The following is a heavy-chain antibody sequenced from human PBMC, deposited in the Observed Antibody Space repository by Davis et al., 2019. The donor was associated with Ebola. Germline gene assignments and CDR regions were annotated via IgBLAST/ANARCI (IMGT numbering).Heavy chain of an antibody. CDR3: AKDMEPYSSSWYYFDY. CDR1: GFTFDDYT. Sequence: PGGSLRLSCAASGFTFDDYTMHWVRQAPGKGLEWVSLISWDGGSTYYADSVKGRFTISRDNSKNSLYLQMNSLRTEDTALYYCAKDMEPYSSSWYYFDYWGQGTLVTVSS. D-gene: IGHD6-13*01. CDR2: ISWDGGST. V-gene: IGHV3-43*01. J-gene: IGHJ4*02.